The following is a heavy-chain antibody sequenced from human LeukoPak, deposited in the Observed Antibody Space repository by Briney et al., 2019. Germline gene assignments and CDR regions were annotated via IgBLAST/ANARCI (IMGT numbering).Heavy chain of an antibody. D-gene: IGHD2-2*01. J-gene: IGHJ4*02. CDR2: IIPIFGTT. Sequence: SVKVSCKASGGTFSSYAITWVRQAPGQGLEWMGGIIPIFGTTTYAQKFQGRVTITTDESTSTAYMELSSLRSEDTAVYYCAGSPYCSSTSCQFLGYYFDYWGQGTLVTVSS. CDR3: AGSPYCSSTSCQFLGYYFDY. CDR1: GGTFSSYA. V-gene: IGHV1-69*05.